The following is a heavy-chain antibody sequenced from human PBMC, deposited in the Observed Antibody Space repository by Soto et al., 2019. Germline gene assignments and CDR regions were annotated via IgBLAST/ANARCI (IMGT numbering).Heavy chain of an antibody. CDR2: ISTYDGDT. CDR1: GYTFTNYG. CDR3: ARDWYGIGTNCCDTFDI. J-gene: IGHJ3*02. Sequence: QVHLVQSGAEVKKPGASVKVSCKASGYTFTNYGISWVRQAPGQGLGWMGWISTYDGDTNYAQKLHDRVSMTTVTSTTTAYMELRSLRSDDTAVYYCARDWYGIGTNCCDTFDILGQGTMVTVSS. D-gene: IGHD2-2*01. V-gene: IGHV1-18*01.